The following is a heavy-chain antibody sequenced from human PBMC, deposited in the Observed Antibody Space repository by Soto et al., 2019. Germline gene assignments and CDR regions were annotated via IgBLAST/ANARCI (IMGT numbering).Heavy chain of an antibody. Sequence: QVQLVQSGAEVKNPGASVKVSCKATGYNFRDYGVIWARQAPGQGLEWMGYVSPHSGKTTYGQDLQGRGTMTTDTSTTTAYLELRSLRSDDTAVYYCAREIWSTSGPQNFFDDWGQGTLGTVSS. D-gene: IGHD2-2*01. J-gene: IGHJ4*02. CDR2: VSPHSGKT. V-gene: IGHV1-18*01. CDR1: GYNFRDYG. CDR3: AREIWSTSGPQNFFDD.